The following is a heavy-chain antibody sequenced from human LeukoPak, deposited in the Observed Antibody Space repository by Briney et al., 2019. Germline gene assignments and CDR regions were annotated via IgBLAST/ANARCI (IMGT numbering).Heavy chain of an antibody. Sequence: PGGPRSLSCAASGLTLRTYAMTGVRKAPGKGLEWVSYISSSSSTIYYADSVKGRFTISRDNAKNSLYLQMNSLRDEDTAVYYCAREGDYAIDYWGQGTLVTVSS. CDR1: GLTLRTYA. CDR2: ISSSSSTI. V-gene: IGHV3-48*02. J-gene: IGHJ4*02. D-gene: IGHD4-17*01. CDR3: AREGDYAIDY.